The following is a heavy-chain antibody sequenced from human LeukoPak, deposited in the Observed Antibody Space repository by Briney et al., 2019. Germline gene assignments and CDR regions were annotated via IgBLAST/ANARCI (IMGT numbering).Heavy chain of an antibody. V-gene: IGHV1-69*13. Sequence: GASVKVSCKASGGTFSSYAISWVRQAPGQGLEWMGGIIPIFGTANYAQKFQGRVTITADESTSTAYVELSSLRSEDTAVYYCARAIENSGYDFDYWGQGTLVTVSS. CDR3: ARAIENSGYDFDY. CDR2: IIPIFGTA. CDR1: GGTFSSYA. D-gene: IGHD5-12*01. J-gene: IGHJ4*02.